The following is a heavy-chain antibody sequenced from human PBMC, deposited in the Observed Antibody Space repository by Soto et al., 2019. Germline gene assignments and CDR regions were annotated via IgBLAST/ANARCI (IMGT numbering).Heavy chain of an antibody. CDR2: INAGNGNT. CDR1: GYTFTSYA. V-gene: IGHV1-3*01. D-gene: IGHD5-18*01. Sequence: ASVKVSCKASGYTFTSYAMHWVRQAPGQRLEWMGWINAGNGNTKYSQKFQGRVTITRDTSASTAYMELSSLRSDDTAVYYCARAIQLWTCDYWGQGTLVTVSS. CDR3: ARAIQLWTCDY. J-gene: IGHJ4*02.